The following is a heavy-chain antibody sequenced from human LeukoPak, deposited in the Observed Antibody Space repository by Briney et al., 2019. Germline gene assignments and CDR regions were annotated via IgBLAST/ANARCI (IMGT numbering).Heavy chain of an antibody. D-gene: IGHD2-2*01. CDR2: IYYSGST. V-gene: IGHV4-39*01. CDR1: GGSISSSSYY. Sequence: PSETLSLTCTVSGGSISSSSYYWGWIRQPPGKGLEWIGSIYYSGSTYYNPSLKSRVTISVDTSKNQFSLKLSSVTAADTAVYYCARQGEAHCSSTSCYGRGAFDIWGQGTMVTVSS. J-gene: IGHJ3*02. CDR3: ARQGEAHCSSTSCYGRGAFDI.